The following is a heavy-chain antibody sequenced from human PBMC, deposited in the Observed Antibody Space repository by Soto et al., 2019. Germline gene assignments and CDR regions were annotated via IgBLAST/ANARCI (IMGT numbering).Heavy chain of an antibody. D-gene: IGHD2-15*01. CDR2: IWYDGSNK. CDR3: ATPPPNCSGGSCYPIPFDY. Sequence: GESLKISCAASGFTFSSYGMHWVRQAPGKGLEWVAVIWYDGSNKYYADSVKGRFTISRDNSKNTLYLQMNSLRAEDTAVYYCATPPPNCSGGSCYPIPFDYWGQGTLVTVSS. CDR1: GFTFSSYG. V-gene: IGHV3-33*01. J-gene: IGHJ4*02.